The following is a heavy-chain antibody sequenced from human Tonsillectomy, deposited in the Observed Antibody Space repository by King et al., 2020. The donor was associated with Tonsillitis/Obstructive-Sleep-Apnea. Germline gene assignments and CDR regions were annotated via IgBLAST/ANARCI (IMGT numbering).Heavy chain of an antibody. CDR3: ARHFDCSGGSCYSVNAFDI. V-gene: IGHV5-51*01. CDR1: GYSFTNYW. Sequence: QLVQSGAEVKKPGESLKISCKGSGYSFTNYWIGWVRQMPGKGLEWMGIIYPGDSDTRYSPSFQAQVTISADKPISTAYLQWSSLKASDTAMFYCARHFDCSGGSCYSVNAFDIWGQGTMVTVSS. CDR2: IYPGDSDT. D-gene: IGHD2-15*01. J-gene: IGHJ3*02.